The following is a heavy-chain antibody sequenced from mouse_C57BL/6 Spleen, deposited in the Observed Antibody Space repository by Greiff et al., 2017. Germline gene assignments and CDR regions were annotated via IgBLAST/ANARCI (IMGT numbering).Heavy chain of an antibody. D-gene: IGHD1-1*01. CDR3: ARAGSSFYYYAMDY. CDR2: IHPNSGST. J-gene: IGHJ4*01. Sequence: QVQLQQPGAELVKPGASVKLSCKASGYTFTSYWMHWVKQRPGQGLEWIGMIHPNSGSTNYNEKFKSKATLTVDKSSSKAYMQLSSLTSEDSAVYYCARAGSSFYYYAMDYWGQGTSVTVSS. V-gene: IGHV1-64*01. CDR1: GYTFTSYW.